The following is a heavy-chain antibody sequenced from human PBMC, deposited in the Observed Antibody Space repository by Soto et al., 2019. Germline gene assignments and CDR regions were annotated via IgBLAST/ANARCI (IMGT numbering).Heavy chain of an antibody. CDR2: IYHSGST. Sequence: QLQLQESGSGLVKPSQTLSLTCAVSGGSISSGGYSWSWIRQPPGKGLEWIGYIYHSGSTYYNPSLKSGVTILVDRSKNRFSLKLCSVTAADTAVYYCARAFGYCSGGSCYPSFDYWGQGALVTVSS. J-gene: IGHJ4*02. CDR1: GGSISSGGYS. V-gene: IGHV4-30-2*01. D-gene: IGHD2-15*01. CDR3: ARAFGYCSGGSCYPSFDY.